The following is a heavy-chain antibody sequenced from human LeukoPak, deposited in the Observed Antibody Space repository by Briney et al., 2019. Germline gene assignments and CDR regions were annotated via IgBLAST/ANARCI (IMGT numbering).Heavy chain of an antibody. CDR2: ISGSGGST. CDR3: AKNRDGYNNAMDV. J-gene: IGHJ6*02. V-gene: IGHV3-23*01. Sequence: GGSLRLSCAASRFTFSSYGMSWVRQAPGKGLEWVSSISGSGGSTYYADSVKGRFTISRDNSKNTLYLQMNSLKAEDTAVYYCAKNRDGYNNAMDVWGQGTTVTVSS. CDR1: RFTFSSYG. D-gene: IGHD5-24*01.